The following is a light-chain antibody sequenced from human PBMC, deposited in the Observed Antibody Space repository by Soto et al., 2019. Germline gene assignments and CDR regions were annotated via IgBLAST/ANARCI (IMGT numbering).Light chain of an antibody. Sequence: EVVLTQSPGTLSLSPGEMATLSCRASQSVAANYLAWYQQKRGEAPRLLIYRASIRATGIPDRFSGSGSGTDFSVTISRLEPEDFSVYYCRQYGTAPLTFGPGTKVDIK. V-gene: IGKV3-20*01. J-gene: IGKJ3*01. CDR1: QSVAANY. CDR2: RAS. CDR3: RQYGTAPLT.